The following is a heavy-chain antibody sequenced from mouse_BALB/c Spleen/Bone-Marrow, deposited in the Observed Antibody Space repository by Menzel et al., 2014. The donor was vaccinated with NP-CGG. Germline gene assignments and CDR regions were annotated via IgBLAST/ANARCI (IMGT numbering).Heavy chain of an antibody. V-gene: IGHV1-4*01. Sequence: QVQLQQSGAELARPGASVKMSCKASGYTFAYYTVHWVKQRPGQGLEWIGYINPSSGYTNYNQKFKDKATLTTDKSSSTAYMQLSSLTSEDSAVCYCAREVYGSWFAYWGQGTLVTVSA. CDR1: GYTFAYYT. J-gene: IGHJ3*01. CDR2: INPSSGYT. D-gene: IGHD2-2*01. CDR3: AREVYGSWFAY.